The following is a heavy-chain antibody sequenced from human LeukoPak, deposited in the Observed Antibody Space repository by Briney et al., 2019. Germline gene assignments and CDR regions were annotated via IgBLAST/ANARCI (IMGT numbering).Heavy chain of an antibody. CDR2: INPNSGGT. Sequence: ASVKVSCKAPGYTFTGYYMHWVRQAPGQGLEWMGWINPNSGGTNYAQKFQGRVTMTRDTSISTAYMELSRLRSDDTAVYYCARDYYDSSGYYIWYFQHWGQGTLVTVSS. V-gene: IGHV1-2*02. CDR1: GYTFTGYY. D-gene: IGHD3-22*01. J-gene: IGHJ1*01. CDR3: ARDYYDSSGYYIWYFQH.